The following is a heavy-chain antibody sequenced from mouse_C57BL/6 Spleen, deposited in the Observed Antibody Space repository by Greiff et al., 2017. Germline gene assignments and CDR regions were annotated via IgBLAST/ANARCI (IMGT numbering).Heavy chain of an antibody. Sequence: VQLQQPGAELVRPGSSVKLSCKASGYTFTSYWMHWVKQRPIQGLEWIGNIDPSDSETHYNQKFKDKATLTVAKSSSTAYMQLSSLTSEDSAVYYCAREGIYDGYYDFDYWGQGTTLTVSS. CDR3: AREGIYDGYYDFDY. CDR1: GYTFTSYW. V-gene: IGHV1-52*01. CDR2: IDPSDSET. J-gene: IGHJ2*01. D-gene: IGHD2-3*01.